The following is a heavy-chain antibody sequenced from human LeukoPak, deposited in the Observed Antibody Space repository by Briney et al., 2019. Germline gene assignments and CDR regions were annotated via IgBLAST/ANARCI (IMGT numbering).Heavy chain of an antibody. V-gene: IGHV4-59*12. CDR2: IYYSGST. J-gene: IGHJ5*02. Sequence: PSETLSLTCTVSGGSISSYYWSWIRQPPGKGLEWIGYIYYSGSTNYNPSLKSRVTISVDTSKNQFSLKLSSVTAADTAVYYCARGLGPRERSPNCSGGSCYSWFDPWGQGTLVTVSS. CDR1: GGSISSYY. CDR3: ARGLGPRERSPNCSGGSCYSWFDP. D-gene: IGHD2-15*01.